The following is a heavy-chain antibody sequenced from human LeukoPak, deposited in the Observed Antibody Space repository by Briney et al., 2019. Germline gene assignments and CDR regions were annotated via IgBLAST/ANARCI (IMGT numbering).Heavy chain of an antibody. CDR1: GFTFSSYA. CDR2: ISYDGSNK. CDR3: ARVGTYYYDSSGYPADAFDI. V-gene: IGHV3-30-3*01. Sequence: PGRSLRLSCAASGFTFSSYAMHWVRQAPGKGLEWVAVISYDGSNKYYADSVKGRLTISRDNSKNTLYLQMNSLRAEDTAVYYCARVGTYYYDSSGYPADAFDIWGQGTMVTVSS. J-gene: IGHJ3*02. D-gene: IGHD3-22*01.